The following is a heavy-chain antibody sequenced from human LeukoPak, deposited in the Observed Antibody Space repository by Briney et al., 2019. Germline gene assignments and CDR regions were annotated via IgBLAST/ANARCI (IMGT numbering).Heavy chain of an antibody. J-gene: IGHJ4*02. CDR3: AKDFRIVGATPGY. V-gene: IGHV3-30*02. CDR2: IRYDGSNK. Sequence: GGSLRLSCAASGFTFSSYGMHWVRQAPGKGLEGVAFIRYDGSNKYYADSVKGRFTISRDNSKNTLYLQMNSLRAEDTAVYYCAKDFRIVGATPGYWGQGTLVTVSS. CDR1: GFTFSSYG. D-gene: IGHD1-26*01.